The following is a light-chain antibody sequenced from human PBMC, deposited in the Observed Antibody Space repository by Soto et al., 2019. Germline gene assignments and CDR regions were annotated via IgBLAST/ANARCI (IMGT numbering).Light chain of an antibody. CDR3: SSYTSSLYV. CDR1: SSDVGGYNY. V-gene: IGLV2-14*01. Sequence: QSALTQPASVSGSPGQSITISCTGTSSDVGGYNYVSWYQQHPGKAPKVLIYEVTNRPSGVSNRFSGSKSGNMASLTISGLQAEDEADYYCSSYTSSLYVFGTGTKVTVL. CDR2: EVT. J-gene: IGLJ1*01.